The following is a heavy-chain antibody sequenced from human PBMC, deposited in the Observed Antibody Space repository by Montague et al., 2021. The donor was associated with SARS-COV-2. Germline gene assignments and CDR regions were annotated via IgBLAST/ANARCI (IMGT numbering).Heavy chain of an antibody. CDR1: DGSISSSSYY. CDR3: ARDTRIAMLVVVTRYGLDV. V-gene: IGHV4-39*07. D-gene: IGHD3-22*01. CDR2: IYYTGST. J-gene: IGHJ6*02. Sequence: SETLSLTCTVSDGSISSSSYYWGWIRQPPGKGLEWIGSIYYTGSTYYNPSLKCRVTISVDTSKNQFSLKLSSVTAADTAVYYCARDTRIAMLVVVTRYGLDVWGQGTTVTVSS.